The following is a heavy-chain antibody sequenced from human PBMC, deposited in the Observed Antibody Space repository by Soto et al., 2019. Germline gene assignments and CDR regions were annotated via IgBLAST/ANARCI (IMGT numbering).Heavy chain of an antibody. V-gene: IGHV4-34*01. J-gene: IGHJ6*02. CDR3: ASWRYSNYYYYYGMDV. D-gene: IGHD4-4*01. CDR1: GGSFSGYY. CDR2: INHSGST. Sequence: NPSETLSLTCAVYGGSFSGYYWSWIRQPPGKGLEWIGEINHSGSTNYNPSLKSRVTISVDTSKNQFSLKLSSVTAADTAVYYCASWRYSNYYYYYGMDVWGQGTTVTVSS.